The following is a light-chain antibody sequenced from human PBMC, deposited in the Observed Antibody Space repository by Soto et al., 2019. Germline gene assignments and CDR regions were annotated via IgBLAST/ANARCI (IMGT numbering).Light chain of an antibody. CDR1: SSDVGGYKS. J-gene: IGLJ1*01. CDR3: CSAAGSYSPYV. Sequence: QSALTQPRSVSGSPGQSVTISCAGTSSDVGGYKSVSWYQQHPGKAPKLIIYDVTKRPSGVPDRFSGSKSGNTATLTISGLQAEDEADYYCCSAAGSYSPYVLGTGTKLTGL. V-gene: IGLV2-11*01. CDR2: DVT.